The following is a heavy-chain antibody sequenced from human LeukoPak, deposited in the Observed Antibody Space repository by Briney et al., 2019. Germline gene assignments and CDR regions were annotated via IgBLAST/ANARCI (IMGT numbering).Heavy chain of an antibody. V-gene: IGHV4-39*07. CDR3: ARDPWAQGNNWFDP. CDR2: IYYSGST. CDR1: GVSISSSNSY. J-gene: IGHJ5*02. Sequence: PSETLSLTCTVSGVSISSSNSYWGWIRQPPGKGLEWIGSIYYSGSTYYNPSLKSRVTISVDTSKNQFSLKLSSVTAADTAVYYCARDPWAQGNNWFDPWGQGTLVTVSS.